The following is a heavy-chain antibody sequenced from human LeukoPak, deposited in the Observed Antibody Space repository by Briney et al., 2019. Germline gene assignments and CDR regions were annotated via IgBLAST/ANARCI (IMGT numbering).Heavy chain of an antibody. J-gene: IGHJ4*02. D-gene: IGHD2-15*01. V-gene: IGHV4-34*01. Sequence: PSETLSLTCAVYGGSFSGYYWSWIRQPPGKGLEWIGEINHSGSTNYNPSLKSRVTISVDTSKNQFSLKLSSVTAADTAVYYCARARLSLYCSGGSCYSKVFDYWGQGPWSPSPQ. CDR3: ARARLSLYCSGGSCYSKVFDY. CDR1: GGSFSGYY. CDR2: INHSGST.